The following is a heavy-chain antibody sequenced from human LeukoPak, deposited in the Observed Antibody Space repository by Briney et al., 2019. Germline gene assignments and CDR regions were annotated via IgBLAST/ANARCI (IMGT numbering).Heavy chain of an antibody. CDR1: GGSVNGYY. D-gene: IGHD2-15*01. V-gene: IGHV4-59*02. CDR2: IYYSGST. Sequence: SETLSLTCTVSGGSVNGYYWNWIRQPPGKGLEWIGYIYYSGSTIYNPALKSRVTISVDTSKHQFSLKLSSVTAADTAVYYCARAPPELGYFSGGSCYPDAFDIWGQGTMVTVSS. J-gene: IGHJ3*02. CDR3: ARAPPELGYFSGGSCYPDAFDI.